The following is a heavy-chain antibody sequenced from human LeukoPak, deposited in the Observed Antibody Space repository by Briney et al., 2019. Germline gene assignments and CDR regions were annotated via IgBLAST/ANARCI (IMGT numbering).Heavy chain of an antibody. CDR1: KFSFSSYW. D-gene: IGHD6-6*01. Sequence: GGSLRLSCAASKFSFSSYWMHWVRQAPGKGLEWVLAISGSGGSTYYADSVKGRFTISRDNSKNTLYLQMNSLRAEDTAVYYCAKDKSYERIAARVTGAFDIWGQGTMVTVSS. CDR2: ISGSGGST. J-gene: IGHJ3*02. V-gene: IGHV3-23*01. CDR3: AKDKSYERIAARVTGAFDI.